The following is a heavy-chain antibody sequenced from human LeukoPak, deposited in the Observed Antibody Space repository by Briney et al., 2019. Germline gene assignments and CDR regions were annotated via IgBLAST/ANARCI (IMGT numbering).Heavy chain of an antibody. CDR2: ISYDGSNK. J-gene: IGHJ5*02. V-gene: IGHV3-30*18. D-gene: IGHD6-19*01. CDR3: AKDRGIAVKINWFDP. Sequence: GGSLRLSCAASGFTFSSYGMHWVRQAPGKGLEWVAVISYDGSNKYYADSVKGRFTISRDNSKNTLYLQMNSLRAEDTAVYYCAKDRGIAVKINWFDPWGQGTLVTVSS. CDR1: GFTFSSYG.